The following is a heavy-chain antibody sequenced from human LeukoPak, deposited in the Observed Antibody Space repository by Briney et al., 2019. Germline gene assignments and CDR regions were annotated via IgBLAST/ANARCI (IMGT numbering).Heavy chain of an antibody. CDR2: ISAYNGNT. V-gene: IGHV1-18*01. J-gene: IGHJ4*02. D-gene: IGHD2-2*01. CDR3: ARGYCSSTSCLTYFDY. Sequence: ASVKVSYKASGYTFTSYGNSWVRQAPGQGLEWMGWISAYNGNTNYAQKLQGRVTMTTDTSTSTAYMELRSLRSDDTAVYYRARGYCSSTSCLTYFDYWGQGTLVTVSS. CDR1: GYTFTSYG.